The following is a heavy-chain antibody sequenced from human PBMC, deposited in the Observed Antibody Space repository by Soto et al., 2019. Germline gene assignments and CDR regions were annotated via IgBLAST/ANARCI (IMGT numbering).Heavy chain of an antibody. J-gene: IGHJ5*02. D-gene: IGHD3-3*01. CDR2: FDPEDGET. CDR1: GYTLTELS. CDR3: ATAAFGVVTRDNWFDP. Sequence: QVQLVQSGAEVKKPGASVKVSCKVSGYTLTELSMHWVRQAPGKGLEWMGGFDPEDGETIYAQKFQGRVTMTEDTSTDTAYMELSSLRPEDTAVYYCATAAFGVVTRDNWFDPWGQGTLVTVST. V-gene: IGHV1-24*01.